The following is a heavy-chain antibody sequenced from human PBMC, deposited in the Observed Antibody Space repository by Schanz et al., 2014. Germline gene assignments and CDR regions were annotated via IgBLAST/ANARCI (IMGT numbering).Heavy chain of an antibody. D-gene: IGHD6-19*01. CDR3: ARDLISSGWYG. V-gene: IGHV3-NL1*01. CDR2: MIGSGSSV. J-gene: IGHJ4*02. CDR1: GFTFSSYG. Sequence: QVQLVESGGGVVQPGRSLRLSCAASGFTFSSYGMHWVRQAPGKGLEWVSRMIGSGSSVFYADSVKGRFTISRDNSKNTLYLEMNRLRVDDTAVYYCARDLISSGWYGWGQGTLVTVSS.